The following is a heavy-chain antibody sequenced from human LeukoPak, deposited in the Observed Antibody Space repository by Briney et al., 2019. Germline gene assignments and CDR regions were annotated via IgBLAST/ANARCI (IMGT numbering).Heavy chain of an antibody. CDR1: GASIASSGYY. CDR3: ARDYDSSGYHWFDP. D-gene: IGHD3-22*01. V-gene: IGHV4-31*03. CDR2: IFHDGST. J-gene: IGHJ5*02. Sequence: SETLSLTCSVTGASIASSGYYWSWLRQHPGKGLEWIGYIFHDGSTYYNPSLKTRVIISIDTSKTHFSLSLTSVTAADTAVYYCARDYDSSGYHWFDPWGQGTLVTVSS.